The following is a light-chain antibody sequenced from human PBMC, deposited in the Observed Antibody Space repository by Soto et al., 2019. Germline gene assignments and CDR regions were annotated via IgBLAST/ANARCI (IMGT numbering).Light chain of an antibody. CDR3: QQDGTNTRT. CDR2: GAS. J-gene: IGKJ1*01. CDR1: QSVSSN. Sequence: TQDPSSLSRSAKHTATNTCRASQSVSSNLAWYQQKPGQAPRLLIYGASTRATGIPDRFSGSGSGTDFTLTICRLEPEEFAVYYCQQDGTNTRTFGQGTKVEIK. V-gene: IGKV3-20*01.